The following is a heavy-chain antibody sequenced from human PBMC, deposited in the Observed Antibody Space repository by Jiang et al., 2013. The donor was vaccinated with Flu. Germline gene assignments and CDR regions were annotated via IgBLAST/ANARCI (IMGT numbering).Heavy chain of an antibody. D-gene: IGHD6-19*01. J-gene: IGHJ3*02. Sequence: GPGLVKPSETLSLTCTVSGGSINSYYWSWIRQPPGKGLEWIGYIYYSGSTNYNPSLKSRVTISVDTSKNQFSLKLSSVTAADTAVYYCARRVAVASDAFDIWGQGTMVTVSS. CDR2: IYYSGST. CDR1: GGSINSYY. V-gene: IGHV4-59*01. CDR3: ARRVAVASDAFDI.